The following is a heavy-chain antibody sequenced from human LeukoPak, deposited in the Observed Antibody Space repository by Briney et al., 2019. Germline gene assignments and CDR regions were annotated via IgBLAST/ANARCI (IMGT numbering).Heavy chain of an antibody. D-gene: IGHD3-3*01. CDR3: ARGDITIFGVVDY. CDR2: INPNSGGT. J-gene: IGHJ4*02. CDR1: GYTFTSYY. Sequence: ASVKVSCKASGYTFTSYYMHWVRQAPGQGLEWMGRINPNSGGTNYAQKFQGRVTMTRDTSISTAYMELSRLRSDDTAVYYCARGDITIFGVVDYWGQGTLVTVSS. V-gene: IGHV1-2*06.